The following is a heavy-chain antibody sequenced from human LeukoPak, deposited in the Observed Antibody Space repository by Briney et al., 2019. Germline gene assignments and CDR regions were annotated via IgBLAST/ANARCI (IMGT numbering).Heavy chain of an antibody. CDR2: IGTAGDP. CDR3: ARAAYYGSGSYVSYYFDY. J-gene: IGHJ4*02. CDR1: GFTFSSYD. V-gene: IGHV3-13*05. D-gene: IGHD3-10*01. Sequence: GGSLRLSCAASGFTFSSYDMHWVRQAAGKGLEWVSPIGTAGDPYYPGSVKGRFTISRENAKNSLYLQMNSLRAGDTAVYYCARAAYYGSGSYVSYYFDYWGQGTLVTVSS.